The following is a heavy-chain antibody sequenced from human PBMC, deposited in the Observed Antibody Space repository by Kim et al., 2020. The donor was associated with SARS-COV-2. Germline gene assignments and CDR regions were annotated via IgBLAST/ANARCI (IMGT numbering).Heavy chain of an antibody. Sequence: GGSLRLSCAASGFTFNRYWMHWVRQGPGKGLVWVSRINSDGTTTNYADSVKGRFTISRDNAKNTLNLQMNSLRVEDTAVYYCARRYYDSSGVYFFDYWGQGTLVTVSS. J-gene: IGHJ4*02. CDR2: INSDGTTT. D-gene: IGHD3-22*01. V-gene: IGHV3-74*01. CDR1: GFTFNRYW. CDR3: ARRYYDSSGVYFFDY.